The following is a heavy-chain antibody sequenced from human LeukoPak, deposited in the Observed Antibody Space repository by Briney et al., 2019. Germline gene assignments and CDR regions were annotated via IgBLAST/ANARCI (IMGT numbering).Heavy chain of an antibody. Sequence: GGSLRLSCAASGFTFSSYWMSWVRQAPGKGLEWVANIKQDGSEKYYVDSVKGRFTISRDNAKNSLYLQMNSLRAEDTAVYYCARDQSSSWHSHLGYWGQGTLVTVSS. D-gene: IGHD6-13*01. V-gene: IGHV3-7*01. CDR3: ARDQSSSWHSHLGY. J-gene: IGHJ4*02. CDR2: IKQDGSEK. CDR1: GFTFSSYW.